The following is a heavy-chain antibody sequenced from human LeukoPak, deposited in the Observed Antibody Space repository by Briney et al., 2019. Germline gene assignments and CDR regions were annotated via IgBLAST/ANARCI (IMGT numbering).Heavy chain of an antibody. D-gene: IGHD1-14*01. V-gene: IGHV4-39*07. J-gene: IGHJ4*02. CDR2: INHSGST. Sequence: SETLSLTCTVSGGSISSSSYYWGWIRQPPGKGLEWIGEINHSGSTNYNPSLKSRVTISVDTSKNQFSLKLSSVTAADTAVYYCASGRHPAPFDYWGQGTLVTVSS. CDR1: GGSISSSSYY. CDR3: ASGRHPAPFDY.